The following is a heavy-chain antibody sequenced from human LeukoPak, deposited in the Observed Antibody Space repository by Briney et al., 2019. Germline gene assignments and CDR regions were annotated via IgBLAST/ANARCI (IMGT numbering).Heavy chain of an antibody. Sequence: ASVKVSCKASGYTFTSYGISWVRQAPGQGLEWMGWISAYNGNTNYAQKLQGRVTMTTGTSTSTAYMELRSLRSDDTAVYYCARVLTSGSRGTGSDWFDPWGQGTLVTVSS. V-gene: IGHV1-18*01. CDR1: GYTFTSYG. CDR2: ISAYNGNT. CDR3: ARVLTSGSRGTGSDWFDP. D-gene: IGHD3-10*01. J-gene: IGHJ5*02.